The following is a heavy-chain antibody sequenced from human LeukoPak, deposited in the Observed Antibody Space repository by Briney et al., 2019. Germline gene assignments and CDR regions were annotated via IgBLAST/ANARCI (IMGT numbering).Heavy chain of an antibody. J-gene: IGHJ3*02. Sequence: PSETLSLTCTVSGGSISSSSYYWGWIRQPPGKGLEWIGSIYYSGSTYYNPSLKSRVTISVDTSKNQFSLKLSSVTAADTAVYYCARDVITMIVVVDAFDIWGQGTMVTVSS. D-gene: IGHD3-22*01. CDR2: IYYSGST. CDR1: GGSISSSSYY. CDR3: ARDVITMIVVVDAFDI. V-gene: IGHV4-39*07.